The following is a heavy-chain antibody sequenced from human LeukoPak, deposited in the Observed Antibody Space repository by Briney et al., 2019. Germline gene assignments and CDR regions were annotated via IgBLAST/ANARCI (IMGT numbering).Heavy chain of an antibody. CDR3: ARVGLWLMPY. CDR1: GFTFSSYE. D-gene: IGHD6-19*01. Sequence: GGSPRLSCAVSGFTFSSYEMNWVRQAPGKGLEWVSYISSSGSTIYYADSVKGRFTISRDNAKNSLFLQMNSLRAEDTAVYYCARVGLWLMPYWGQGTLVTVSS. CDR2: ISSSGSTI. V-gene: IGHV3-48*03. J-gene: IGHJ4*02.